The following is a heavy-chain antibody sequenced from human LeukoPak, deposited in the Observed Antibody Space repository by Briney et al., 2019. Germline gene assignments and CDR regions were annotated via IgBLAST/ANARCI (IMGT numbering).Heavy chain of an antibody. CDR3: ARDRCSGGSCYQVTGGY. J-gene: IGHJ4*02. D-gene: IGHD2-15*01. CDR1: GYTFTSYG. CDR2: ISAYNGNT. Sequence: ASVKVSCKASGYTFTSYGISWVRQAPGQGLEWMGWISAYNGNTNYAQKLQGRVTMTTDTSTSTAYMELRSLRSDDTAVYYCARDRCSGGSCYQVTGGYWGQGTLSPSPQ. V-gene: IGHV1-18*01.